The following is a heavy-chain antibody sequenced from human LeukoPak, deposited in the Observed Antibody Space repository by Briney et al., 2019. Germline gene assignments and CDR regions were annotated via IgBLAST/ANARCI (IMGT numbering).Heavy chain of an antibody. Sequence: ASVKVSCKASGCTFSSYAISWVRQAPGQGLEWMGGILPIFGTANYAQKFQGSVTITTDQSTSAAYMELNSLRSEDTAVYYCARRPYYHDSSGYFNYWGQGTLVTVSS. CDR3: ARRPYYHDSSGYFNY. CDR2: ILPIFGTA. V-gene: IGHV1-69*05. J-gene: IGHJ4*02. CDR1: GCTFSSYA. D-gene: IGHD3-22*01.